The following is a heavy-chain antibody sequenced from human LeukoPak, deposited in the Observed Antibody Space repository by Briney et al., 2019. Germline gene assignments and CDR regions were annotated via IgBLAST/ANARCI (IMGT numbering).Heavy chain of an antibody. V-gene: IGHV3-21*01. CDR3: ARWTYYDILTGYFAFFDY. Sequence: GGSLRLSCAASGFAFSGYTMNWVRQTPGKGLEWVSSISSTNSYIYYADSMKGRFTISRDNAKNSLYLQMNSLRAEDTAVYYCARWTYYDILTGYFAFFDYWGQGTLVTVSS. D-gene: IGHD3-9*01. CDR1: GFAFSGYT. CDR2: ISSTNSYI. J-gene: IGHJ4*02.